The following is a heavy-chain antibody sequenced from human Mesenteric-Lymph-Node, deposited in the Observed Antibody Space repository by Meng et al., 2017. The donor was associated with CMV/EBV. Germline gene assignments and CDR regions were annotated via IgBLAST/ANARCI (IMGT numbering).Heavy chain of an antibody. CDR1: GGSISSNYW. Sequence: LTVAVSGGSISSNYWWSWVRQPPGKGLEWIGEIYHSGSTNYNPSLKSRVTISVDKSKNQFSLKLTSVTAADTAVYYCAGIGGTTPLGYWGQGTLVTVSS. CDR2: IYHSGST. J-gene: IGHJ4*02. CDR3: AGIGGTTPLGY. D-gene: IGHD2-15*01. V-gene: IGHV4-4*02.